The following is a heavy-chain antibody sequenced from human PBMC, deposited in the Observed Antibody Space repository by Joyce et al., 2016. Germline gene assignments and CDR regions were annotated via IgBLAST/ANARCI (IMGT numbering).Heavy chain of an antibody. Sequence: EVQLVESGGGLVQPGGSLRLSCAGSGFIFSDFWMSWVRQAPGKGLEWVANIKRDGSEKFYVDSVKGRFTISRDNAKNSLYLQMNSLGAEDTAVYYCARDGLVVLPSAPEDGYMDVWGKGTTVTVSS. V-gene: IGHV3-7*01. J-gene: IGHJ6*03. D-gene: IGHD2-2*01. CDR3: ARDGLVVLPSAPEDGYMDV. CDR1: GFIFSDFW. CDR2: IKRDGSEK.